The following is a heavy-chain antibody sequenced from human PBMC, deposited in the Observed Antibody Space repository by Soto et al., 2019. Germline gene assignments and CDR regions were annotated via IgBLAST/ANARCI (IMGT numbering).Heavy chain of an antibody. D-gene: IGHD6-13*01. CDR1: GFTFSSYA. V-gene: IGHV3-23*01. CDR2: ISGSGGST. Sequence: GGSLRLSCAASGFTFSSYAMSWVRQAPGKGLEWVSAISGSGGSTYYADSVKGRFTISRDNSKNTLYLQMNSLRAEDTAVYYCARSYSSSWYYFDYWGQGTLVTVSS. J-gene: IGHJ4*02. CDR3: ARSYSSSWYYFDY.